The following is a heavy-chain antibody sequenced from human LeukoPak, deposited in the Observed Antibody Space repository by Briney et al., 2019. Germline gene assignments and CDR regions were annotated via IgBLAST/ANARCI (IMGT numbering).Heavy chain of an antibody. D-gene: IGHD4-17*01. J-gene: IGHJ4*02. CDR2: ISSSSSYI. CDR1: GFTFSSYS. V-gene: IGHV3-21*01. Sequence: GGSLRLSCAASGFTFSSYSMNWVRQAPGKGLEWVSSISSSSSYIYYADSVKGRFTISRDNAKNSLYLQMNSLRAEDTAVHYCARVYESRGFYGDLHWGQGTLVTASS. CDR3: ARVYESRGFYGDLH.